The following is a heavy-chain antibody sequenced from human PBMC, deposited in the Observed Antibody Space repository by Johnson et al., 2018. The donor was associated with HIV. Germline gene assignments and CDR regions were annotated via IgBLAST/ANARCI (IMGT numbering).Heavy chain of an antibody. J-gene: IGHJ3*02. D-gene: IGHD6-19*01. Sequence: QVQLMESGGGVVQPGGSLRLSCAASGFTFSSYGMHWVRQAPGKGLEWVAFIRYDGSNKYYADSVKGRFTISRDNAKNSLYLQMNSLRAEDTAVYYCARDPYSSGTVEFGAFDIWGQGTMVTVSS. CDR3: ARDPYSSGTVEFGAFDI. CDR1: GFTFSSYG. CDR2: IRYDGSNK. V-gene: IGHV3-30*02.